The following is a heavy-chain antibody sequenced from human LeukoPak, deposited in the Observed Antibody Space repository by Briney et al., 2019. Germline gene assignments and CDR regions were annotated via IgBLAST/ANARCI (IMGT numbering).Heavy chain of an antibody. CDR1: GFTFSSYS. CDR2: ISSSSSTI. CDR3: ARAERRRAAAGDY. D-gene: IGHD6-13*01. Sequence: GGSLRLSCAASGFTFSSYSMNWVRQAPGKGLEWVSYISSSSSTIYYADSVKGRFTISRDNAKNSLYLQMNSLRAEDTAVYYCARAERRRAAAGDYWGQGTLVTVSS. V-gene: IGHV3-48*01. J-gene: IGHJ4*02.